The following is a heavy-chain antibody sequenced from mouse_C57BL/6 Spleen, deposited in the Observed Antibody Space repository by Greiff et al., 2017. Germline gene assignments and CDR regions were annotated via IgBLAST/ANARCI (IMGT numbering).Heavy chain of an antibody. J-gene: IGHJ2*01. CDR1: GFTFSSYT. V-gene: IGHV5-9*01. CDR2: ISGGGGNT. CDR3: ASHYSNYFDY. Sequence: EVKLVESGGGLVKPGGSLKLSCAASGFTFSSYTMSWVRQTPEKRLEWVATISGGGGNTYYPDSVKGRFTISRDNAKNTLYLQMGSLRSEDTALYYCASHYSNYFDYWGQGTTLTVSS. D-gene: IGHD2-5*01.